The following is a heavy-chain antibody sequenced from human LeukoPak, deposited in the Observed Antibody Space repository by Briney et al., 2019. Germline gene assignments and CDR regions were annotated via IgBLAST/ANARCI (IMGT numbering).Heavy chain of an antibody. J-gene: IGHJ5*02. V-gene: IGHV3-74*01. Sequence: PGGSLRLSCAASGFTFSRFGMHWVRQAPGKGLVWVSRINSDESTTVYADSVKGRFTISRDNAKNTLYLQMNSLTAEDTAVYYCARSDWFDPWGQGTLVTVSS. CDR1: GFTFSRFG. CDR3: ARSDWFDP. CDR2: INSDESTT.